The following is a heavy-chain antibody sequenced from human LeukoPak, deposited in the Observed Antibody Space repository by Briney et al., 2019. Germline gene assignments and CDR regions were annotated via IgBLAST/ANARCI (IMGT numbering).Heavy chain of an antibody. J-gene: IGHJ4*02. V-gene: IGHV3-30*02. CDR1: GFTFRSYG. CDR3: AKEEVISGNHGVYFDY. Sequence: PGGSLRLSCGASGFTFRSYGMHWVRQAPGKGLEGVALLRYDGNSNYYADSVKGRLTISRDNSRSTLYLQMNSLRAEDTAVYYCAKEEVISGNHGVYFDYWGQGTLVTVSS. D-gene: IGHD3-22*01. CDR2: LRYDGNSN.